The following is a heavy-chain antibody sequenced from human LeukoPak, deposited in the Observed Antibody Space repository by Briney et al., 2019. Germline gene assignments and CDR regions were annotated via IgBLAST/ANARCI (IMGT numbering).Heavy chain of an antibody. CDR3: ARDHHGTGSYFEY. V-gene: IGHV3-30*02. CDR2: IRHDGSNK. CDR1: GFTFSSYG. Sequence: GGSLRLSCAASGFTFSSYGIHWVRQAPGKGLEWVTFIRHDGSNKYYVDSVKGRFTISRDNSKNTLFLQMNSLRVDDTAIYYCARDHHGTGSYFEYWGQGILVTVSS. J-gene: IGHJ4*02. D-gene: IGHD3-10*01.